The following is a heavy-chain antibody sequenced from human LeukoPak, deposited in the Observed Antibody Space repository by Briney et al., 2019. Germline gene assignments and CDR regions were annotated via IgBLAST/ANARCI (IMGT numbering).Heavy chain of an antibody. CDR2: IYYSGNT. J-gene: IGHJ4*02. CDR1: GGSISSSSYY. CDR3: ARGALLWFGDRMEYYFDY. Sequence: SETLSLTCTVSGGSISSSSYYWGWIRQPPGKGLEWIGFIYYSGNTNYNPSLKSRVTISVDTSKNQFSLKLSSMTAADTAVYYCARGALLWFGDRMEYYFDYWGQGTLLTVSS. D-gene: IGHD3-10*01. V-gene: IGHV4-61*05.